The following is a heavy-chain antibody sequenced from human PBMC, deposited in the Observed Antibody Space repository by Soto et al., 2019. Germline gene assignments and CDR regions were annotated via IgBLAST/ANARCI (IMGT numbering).Heavy chain of an antibody. J-gene: IGHJ4*02. D-gene: IGHD3-9*01. Sequence: PGGSLRLSCAASGFTFSSYAMSWVRQAPGKGLEWVSAISGSGGSTYYADSVKGRFTISRDNSKNTLYLQMNSLRAEDTAVYYCAKVQGRYFYLGPHDFDYWGQGTLVTVSS. V-gene: IGHV3-23*01. CDR1: GFTFSSYA. CDR2: ISGSGGST. CDR3: AKVQGRYFYLGPHDFDY.